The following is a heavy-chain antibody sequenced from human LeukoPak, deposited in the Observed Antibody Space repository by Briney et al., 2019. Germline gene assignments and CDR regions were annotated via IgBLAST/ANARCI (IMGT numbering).Heavy chain of an antibody. Sequence: PGGSLRLSCAASGFTFSDYWMHWVRQAPGKGLVWVSRVNRDGSSTSYADSVKGRFTISRDNAKNTLSLQMNSLRAEDTAVYYCARERSISAAGDTYWGQGTLVTVSS. CDR3: ARERSISAAGDTY. J-gene: IGHJ4*02. D-gene: IGHD6-13*01. CDR2: VNRDGSST. CDR1: GFTFSDYW. V-gene: IGHV3-74*01.